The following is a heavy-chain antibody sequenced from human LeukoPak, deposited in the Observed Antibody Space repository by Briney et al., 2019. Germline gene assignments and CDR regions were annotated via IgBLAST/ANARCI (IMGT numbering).Heavy chain of an antibody. Sequence: ASVKVSCKASGYTFTDYYMHWVRQAPGQGLEWMGWINPNTGGTNYAENFQDRVTVTRDTSISTAYMELSGLTSDDTAVYYCATGARLESWGQGTLVAVSS. CDR2: INPNTGGT. V-gene: IGHV1-2*02. CDR1: GYTFTDYY. J-gene: IGHJ4*02. CDR3: ATGARLES. D-gene: IGHD6-6*01.